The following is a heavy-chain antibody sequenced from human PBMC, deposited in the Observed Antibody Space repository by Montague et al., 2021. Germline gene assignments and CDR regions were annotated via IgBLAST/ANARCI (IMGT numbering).Heavy chain of an antibody. J-gene: IGHJ4*02. CDR2: IKQDGSEK. V-gene: IGHV3-7*01. D-gene: IGHD2-21*01. CDR3: ARDQGQGYCGGDCYVGLDY. CDR1: GFTFSNYW. Sequence: SLRLSCAASGFTFSNYWMSWVRQAPGKGLEWVADIKQDGSEKHYVDSVKGRFTISRDNAKSSLYLQMNGLRAEDTAVYFCARDQGQGYCGGDCYVGLDYRGQGTLVTVSS.